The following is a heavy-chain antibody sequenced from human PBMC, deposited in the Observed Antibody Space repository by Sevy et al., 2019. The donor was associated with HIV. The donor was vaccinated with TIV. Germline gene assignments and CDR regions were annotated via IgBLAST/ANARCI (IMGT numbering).Heavy chain of an antibody. CDR3: AGDGQVYSSSSGGYYYYGMDV. Sequence: ASVKVSCKASGYTFTSYGISWVRQAPGQGLEWMGWISAYNGKTNFAQKLQDKFTMTTDTSKRTAYMEVRSLRSDDTAVYYWAGDGQVYSSSSGGYYYYGMDVWGQGTPVTVSS. CDR1: GYTFTSYG. CDR2: ISAYNGKT. J-gene: IGHJ6*02. D-gene: IGHD6-6*01. V-gene: IGHV1-18*04.